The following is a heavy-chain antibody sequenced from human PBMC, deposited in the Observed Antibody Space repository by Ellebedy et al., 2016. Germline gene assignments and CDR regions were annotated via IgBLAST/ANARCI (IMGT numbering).Heavy chain of an antibody. CDR1: GFTFNYYG. CDR3: ARDRHGSGWPFDY. Sequence: GESLKISCAASGFTFNYYGMHWVRQAPGKGLEWVAVIWHDDINKYYADSVKGLFTISRDNFKSTLYLQMNSLRVDDTAVYYCARDRHGSGWPFDYWGRGTLVTVSS. V-gene: IGHV3-33*01. D-gene: IGHD6-19*01. J-gene: IGHJ4*02. CDR2: IWHDDINK.